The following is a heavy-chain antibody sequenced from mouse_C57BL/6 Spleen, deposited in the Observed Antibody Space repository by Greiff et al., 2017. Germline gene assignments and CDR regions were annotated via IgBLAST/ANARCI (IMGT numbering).Heavy chain of an antibody. D-gene: IGHD1-1*01. J-gene: IGHJ3*01. CDR1: GYTFTDYY. V-gene: IGHV1-76*01. CDR2: IYPGSGNT. CDR3: ARDYDGSRWFAY. Sequence: VQLQQSGAELVRPGASVKLSCKASGYTFTDYYINWVKQRPGQGLEWIARIYPGSGNTYYNEKFKGKATLTAEKSSSTAYMQLSSLTSEDSAVYFCARDYDGSRWFAYWGQGTLVTVSA.